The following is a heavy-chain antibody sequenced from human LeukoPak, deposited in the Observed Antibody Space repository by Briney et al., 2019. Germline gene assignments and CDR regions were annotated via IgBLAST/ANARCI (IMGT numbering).Heavy chain of an antibody. D-gene: IGHD2-21*02. CDR3: ARVVRGVVTSNWFDP. V-gene: IGHV4-59*01. Sequence: PSETLSLTWTVSGDSLNTYYWTWIRQTPGKGLEWIGFVAYSGSSNYNPSLKSRVSISIDTSKNQFSLALTSVTPADTAVYYCARVVRGVVTSNWFDPWGQGTLVTVSS. CDR2: VAYSGSS. CDR1: GDSLNTYY. J-gene: IGHJ5*02.